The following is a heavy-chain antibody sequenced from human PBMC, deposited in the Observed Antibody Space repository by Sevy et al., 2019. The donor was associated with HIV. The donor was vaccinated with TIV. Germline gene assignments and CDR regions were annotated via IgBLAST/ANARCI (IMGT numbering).Heavy chain of an antibody. CDR2: IWFDGSNT. CDR3: AKDPRPYGDNVEGFDY. J-gene: IGHJ4*02. Sequence: GGSLRLSCAASGFTFSTYGMHWVRQAPGKGLEWVAVIWFDGSNTYYADSVKGRFTISRDNSKNTLYLQMNSLRPEDTAVYYCAKDPRPYGDNVEGFDYWGQGTLVTVSS. V-gene: IGHV3-30*02. CDR1: GFTFSTYG. D-gene: IGHD4-17*01.